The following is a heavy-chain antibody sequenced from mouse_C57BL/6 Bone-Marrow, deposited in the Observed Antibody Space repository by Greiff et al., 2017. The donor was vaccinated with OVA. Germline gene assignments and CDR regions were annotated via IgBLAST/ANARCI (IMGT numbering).Heavy chain of an antibody. J-gene: IGHJ2*01. CDR1: GYTFTDYE. CDR2: IDPETGGT. CDR3: TRSYIYYGNYIDY. Sequence: QVQLKESGAELVRPGASVTLSCKASGYTFTDYEMHWVKQTPVHGLEWIGAIDPETGGTAYNQKFKGKAILTADKSSSTAYMELRSLTSEDSAVYYCTRSYIYYGNYIDYWGQGTTLTVSS. V-gene: IGHV1-15*01. D-gene: IGHD2-1*01.